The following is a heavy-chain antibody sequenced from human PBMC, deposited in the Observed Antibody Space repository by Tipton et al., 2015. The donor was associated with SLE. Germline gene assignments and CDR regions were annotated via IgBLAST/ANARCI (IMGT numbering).Heavy chain of an antibody. CDR1: GFTISAYG. D-gene: IGHD6-19*01. CDR3: AKDRGYSSGWDAYYGMDV. V-gene: IGHV3-30*02. CDR2: IRFDGTKT. J-gene: IGHJ6*02. Sequence: SLRLSCATSGFTISAYGLHWVRQAPGKGLQWVTFIRFDGTKTYYTDSVKGRFTISKDSSKNTLYLQMNSLRAEDTAVYYCAKDRGYSSGWDAYYGMDVWGQGTTVTVSS.